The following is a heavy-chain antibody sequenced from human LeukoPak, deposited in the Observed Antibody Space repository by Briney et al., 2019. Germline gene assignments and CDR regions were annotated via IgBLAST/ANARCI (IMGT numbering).Heavy chain of an antibody. Sequence: GALRLSCAASGFTFSSYWMTWVRQAPGKGLEWVANIKRDGSKKTYVDSVKGRFTISRDNAKNSLYLQMNSLRADDTGVYYCASQPAAADVDYWGQGTLVTVSS. CDR2: IKRDGSKK. V-gene: IGHV3-7*03. J-gene: IGHJ4*02. CDR1: GFTFSSYW. CDR3: ASQPAAADVDY. D-gene: IGHD2-2*01.